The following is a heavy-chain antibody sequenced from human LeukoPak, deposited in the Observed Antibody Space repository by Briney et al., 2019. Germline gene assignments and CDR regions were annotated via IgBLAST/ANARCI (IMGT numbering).Heavy chain of an antibody. J-gene: IGHJ4*02. Sequence: PGGSLRLSCAASGFTFSSYEMNWVRQAPGKGLEWVSYISSSGSTIYYADSVKGRFTISRDNSKNTLYLQMNSLRAEDTAVYYCAKARETTLRTLDYWGQGTLVTVSS. CDR1: GFTFSSYE. V-gene: IGHV3-48*03. CDR2: ISSSGSTI. D-gene: IGHD1-14*01. CDR3: AKARETTLRTLDY.